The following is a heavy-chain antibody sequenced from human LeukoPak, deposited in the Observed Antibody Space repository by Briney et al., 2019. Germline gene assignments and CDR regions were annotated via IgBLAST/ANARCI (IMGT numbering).Heavy chain of an antibody. D-gene: IGHD3-10*01. CDR2: ISAYNGNT. CDR1: GYTFTSYA. V-gene: IGHV1-18*01. Sequence: ASVKVSCKASGYTFTSYAISWVRQAPGQGLECMGWISAYNGNTNYAQKLQGRVTMTTDTSTSTAYMELRSMRSDDTAVYYCARAPLLWLKRTWFDPWGQGPLVTVSS. J-gene: IGHJ5*02. CDR3: ARAPLLWLKRTWFDP.